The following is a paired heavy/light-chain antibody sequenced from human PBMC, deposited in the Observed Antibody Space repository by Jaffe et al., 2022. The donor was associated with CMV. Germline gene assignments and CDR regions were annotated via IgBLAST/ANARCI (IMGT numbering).Heavy chain of an antibody. V-gene: IGHV3-74*01. CDR2: INSDGSST. CDR3: ARSTVARYYYYYYMDV. J-gene: IGHJ6*03. CDR1: GFTFSSYW. D-gene: IGHD4-17*01. Sequence: EVQLVESGGGLVQPGGSLRLSCAASGFTFSSYWMHWVRQAPGKGLVWVSRINSDGSSTSYADSVKGRFTISRDNAKNTLYLQMNSLRAEDTAVYYCARSTVARYYYYYYMDVWGKGTTVTVSS.
Light chain of an antibody. J-gene: IGKJ2*01. CDR2: LGS. Sequence: DIVMTQSPLSLPVTPGEPASISCRSSQSLLHSNGYNYLDWYLQKPGQSPQLLIYLGSNRASGVPDRFSGSGSGTDFTLKISRVEAEDVGVYYCMQALQTQYTFGQGTKLEIK. CDR3: MQALQTQYT. V-gene: IGKV2-28*01. CDR1: QSLLHSNGYNY.